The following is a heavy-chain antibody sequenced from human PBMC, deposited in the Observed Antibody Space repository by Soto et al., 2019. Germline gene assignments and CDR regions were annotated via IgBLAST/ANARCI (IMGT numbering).Heavy chain of an antibody. CDR3: ANDAHPYYYGSGSYYYFDY. CDR2: ISGSGGST. CDR1: GFTFSSYA. D-gene: IGHD3-10*01. Sequence: EVQLLESGGGLVQPGGSLRLSCAASGFTFSSYAMSWVRQAPGKGLEWVSAISGSGGSTYYADSVKGRFTISRDNSKNTLYLQMNSLRAEDTAVYYCANDAHPYYYGSGSYYYFDYWGQGTLVTVSS. V-gene: IGHV3-23*01. J-gene: IGHJ4*02.